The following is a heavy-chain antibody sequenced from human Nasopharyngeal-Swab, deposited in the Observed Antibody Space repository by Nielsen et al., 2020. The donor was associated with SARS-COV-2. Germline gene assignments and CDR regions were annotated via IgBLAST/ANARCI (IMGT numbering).Heavy chain of an antibody. J-gene: IGHJ3*02. CDR3: ARGNYYDSSGYSDAFDI. V-gene: IGHV3-48*01. D-gene: IGHD3-22*01. CDR2: ISGSGTI. CDR1: GFTFSTYS. Sequence: GGSLRLSCAASGFTFSTYSMNWVRQAPGMGLEWISYISGSGTIYYTDSVKGRFTISRDNAKNSLYLQMNSLRAEDTAVYYCARGNYYDSSGYSDAFDIWGQGTMVTVSS.